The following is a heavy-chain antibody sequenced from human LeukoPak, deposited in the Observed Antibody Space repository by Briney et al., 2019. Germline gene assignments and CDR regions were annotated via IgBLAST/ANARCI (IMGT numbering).Heavy chain of an antibody. CDR3: AKHSYYYDSSGYSSYFDY. D-gene: IGHD3-22*01. CDR2: ISGSSGNT. J-gene: IGHJ4*02. Sequence: PGGSLRLSCAASGFSFSIYALSWVRQAPGKGLEWGSGISGSSGNTYYADSVKGRFTTSRDNSKNTLYLQMNSLRAEGTAVYYCAKHSYYYDSSGYSSYFDYWGQGTLVTVSS. CDR1: GFSFSIYA. V-gene: IGHV3-23*01.